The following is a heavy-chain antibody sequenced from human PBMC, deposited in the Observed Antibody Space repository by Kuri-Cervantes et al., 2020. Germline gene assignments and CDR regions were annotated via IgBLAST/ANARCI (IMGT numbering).Heavy chain of an antibody. Sequence: SVKVSCKASGGTFSSYAISWVRQAPGQGPEWMGGIIPIFGTANYAQKFQGRVTITTDESTSTAYMELSSLRSEDTAVYYCARGAYGDHRGNFDYWGQGTLVTVSS. CDR1: GGTFSSYA. CDR3: ARGAYGDHRGNFDY. V-gene: IGHV1-69*05. J-gene: IGHJ4*02. CDR2: IIPIFGTA. D-gene: IGHD4-17*01.